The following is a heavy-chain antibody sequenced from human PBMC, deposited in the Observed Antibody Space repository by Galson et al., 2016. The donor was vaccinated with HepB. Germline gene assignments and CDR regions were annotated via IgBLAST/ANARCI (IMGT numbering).Heavy chain of an antibody. V-gene: IGHV1-46*01. CDR2: INPSGGST. CDR1: GYTFTSYY. Sequence: SVKVSCKASGYTFTSYYMHWVRQAPGQGLEWMGIINPSGGSTSYARKFQGRVTMTRDTSTSTVYMELSSLRSEDTAVYYCARANWNYVGMDVWGQGTTVTVSS. D-gene: IGHD1-1*01. J-gene: IGHJ6*02. CDR3: ARANWNYVGMDV.